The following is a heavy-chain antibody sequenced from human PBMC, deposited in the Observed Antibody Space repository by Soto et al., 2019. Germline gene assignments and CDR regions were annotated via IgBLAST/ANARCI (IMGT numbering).Heavy chain of an antibody. V-gene: IGHV1-69*12. CDR3: ARESRYCSSGSCYFLPGIDY. Sequence: QVQLVQSGAEVKKPGSSVKVSCKASGGTFSSYAISWVRQAPGQGLEWMGGIIPIFGTANYAQKFQGRVTIPADESTSTAYMELRSRRSEDTAVYYCARESRYCSSGSCYFLPGIDYWGQGTLVTVSS. CDR2: IIPIFGTA. D-gene: IGHD2-15*01. CDR1: GGTFSSYA. J-gene: IGHJ4*02.